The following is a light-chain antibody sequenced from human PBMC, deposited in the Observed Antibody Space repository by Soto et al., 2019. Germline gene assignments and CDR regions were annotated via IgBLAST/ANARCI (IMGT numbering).Light chain of an antibody. CDR3: LQYNDYSWT. CDR2: SSS. Sequence: DTQMTQSPSTLSASVGDRVTITCRASETISTWLAWYQQKPGQAPKLLIYSSSFLESGVPSRFSDSGSGTEFTLTISSLQPDDFATYYCLQYNDYSWTFGQGTKVQIK. J-gene: IGKJ1*01. V-gene: IGKV1-5*01. CDR1: ETISTW.